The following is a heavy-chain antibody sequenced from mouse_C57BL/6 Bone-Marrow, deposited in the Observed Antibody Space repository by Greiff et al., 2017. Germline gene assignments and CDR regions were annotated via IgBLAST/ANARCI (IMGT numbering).Heavy chain of an antibody. V-gene: IGHV1-82*01. CDR3: ARGGAWFAY. CDR1: GYAFSSSW. CDR2: IYPGDGDT. Sequence: QVQLQQSGPELVKPGASVKISCKASGYAFSSSWMNWVKQRPGQGLEWIGRIYPGDGDTTYNGKFKGKATLTADKSSSTAYMQLSSLTSEDSAVYFCARGGAWFAYWGQGTLVTVSA. J-gene: IGHJ3*01.